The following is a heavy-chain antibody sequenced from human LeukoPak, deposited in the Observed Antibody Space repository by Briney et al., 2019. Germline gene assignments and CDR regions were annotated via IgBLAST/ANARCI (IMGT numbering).Heavy chain of an antibody. V-gene: IGHV4-59*01. CDR2: IYYSGST. CDR3: ARLSSYGIYYSDY. D-gene: IGHD3-3*02. CDR1: GGSISNYY. J-gene: IGHJ4*02. Sequence: SGTLSLTCTVSGGSISNYYRSWIRQPPGKGLEWIGYIYYSGSTNYNPSLKSRVTISVDTTKNQFSLKLSSVTAADTAVYYCARLSSYGIYYSDYWGQGTLVTVSS.